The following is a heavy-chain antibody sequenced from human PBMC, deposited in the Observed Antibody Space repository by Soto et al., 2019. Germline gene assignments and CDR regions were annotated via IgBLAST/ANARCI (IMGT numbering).Heavy chain of an antibody. CDR1: GFTFSSYS. CDR3: ARDHPVYYYDSSGYPYYYYGMDV. CDR2: ISSSSSTI. J-gene: IGHJ6*02. Sequence: GGSLRLSCAASGFTFSSYSMNWVRQAPGKGLEWVSYISSSSSTIYYADSVKGRFTISRDNAKNSLYLQMNSLRDEDTAVYYCARDHPVYYYDSSGYPYYYYGMDVWGQGTTVTVSS. D-gene: IGHD3-22*01. V-gene: IGHV3-48*02.